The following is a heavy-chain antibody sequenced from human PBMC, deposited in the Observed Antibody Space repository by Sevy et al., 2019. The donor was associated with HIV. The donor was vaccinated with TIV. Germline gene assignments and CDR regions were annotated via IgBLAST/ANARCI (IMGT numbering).Heavy chain of an antibody. Sequence: GGSLRLSCAASGFSFSDNWMSWVRQAPGKGLEWVANIKDDDSEKYYVDSVKGRFTISRDNAKKSLYLQMNSLRVEDTAVYYCVREGVLPGLIMMGWFDPWGQGTLVTVSS. J-gene: IGHJ5*02. CDR2: IKDDDSEK. V-gene: IGHV3-7*01. D-gene: IGHD2-2*01. CDR1: GFSFSDNW. CDR3: VREGVLPGLIMMGWFDP.